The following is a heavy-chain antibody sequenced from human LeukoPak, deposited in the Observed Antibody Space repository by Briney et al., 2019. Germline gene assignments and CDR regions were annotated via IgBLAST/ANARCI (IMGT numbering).Heavy chain of an antibody. J-gene: IGHJ4*02. Sequence: PGESLRLSCAASGFTLSSYGMLWVRQAPPKGLQWVAVIWYDGSNQYYADAVKGRFTISRDNSKNTLYLQMNSLRAEDTAVYYCAKTGYSSSWFKDYYFDYWGQGTLVTVSS. D-gene: IGHD6-13*01. CDR1: GFTLSSYG. CDR2: IWYDGSNQ. CDR3: AKTGYSSSWFKDYYFDY. V-gene: IGHV3-33*06.